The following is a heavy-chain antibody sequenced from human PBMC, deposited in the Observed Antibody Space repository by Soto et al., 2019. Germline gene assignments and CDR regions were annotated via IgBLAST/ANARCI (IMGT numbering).Heavy chain of an antibody. V-gene: IGHV6-1*01. CDR1: GDSVSINSAA. CDR2: TYYRSKWYN. D-gene: IGHD3-22*01. J-gene: IGHJ6*02. Sequence: SQTLSLTCAISGDSVSINSAAWNWIRQSPSRGLEWLGRTYYRSKWYNDYAVSVKSRITINPDTSKNQFSLQLNSVTPEDTAVYYCARGEDDSSGYYPYYYYGMDVWGQGTTVTVSS. CDR3: ARGEDDSSGYYPYYYYGMDV.